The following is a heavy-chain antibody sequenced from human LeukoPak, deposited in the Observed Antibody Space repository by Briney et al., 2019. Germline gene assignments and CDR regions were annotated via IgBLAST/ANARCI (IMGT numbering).Heavy chain of an antibody. J-gene: IGHJ4*02. Sequence: ASVTVSCKASGYTFISYQMHWVRQAPGQGLEWMGIINPTGGSTSHAQKFQGRVTMTRDTSTSTVYMELSSLRSEDTAVYYCARKGSSSCFDYWGQGTLVTVSS. CDR3: ARKGSSSCFDY. V-gene: IGHV1-46*01. CDR1: GYTFISYQ. CDR2: INPTGGST. D-gene: IGHD6-6*01.